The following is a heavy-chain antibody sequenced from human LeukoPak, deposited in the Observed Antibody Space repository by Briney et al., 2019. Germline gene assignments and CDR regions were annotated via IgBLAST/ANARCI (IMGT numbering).Heavy chain of an antibody. CDR2: IYSGGTT. Sequence: PGGALRLSCAASGVTVRSNSMTWVRQAPGKGLEWVSLIYSGGTTYYADSVKGRFTISRDNSKNTLYLQMSSLRAEDTAVYYCVISYYFDYWGQGTLVTVSS. V-gene: IGHV3-53*05. J-gene: IGHJ4*02. D-gene: IGHD2/OR15-2a*01. CDR3: VISYYFDY. CDR1: GVTVRSNS.